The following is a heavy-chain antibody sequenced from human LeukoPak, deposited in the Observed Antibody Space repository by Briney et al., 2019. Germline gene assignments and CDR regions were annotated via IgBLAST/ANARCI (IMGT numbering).Heavy chain of an antibody. Sequence: GGALRLSCAASGFTFSSYEMNWVRQAPGKGPERLSYISSSGSAIYYAASVKGRLTISRDNAKNSLYLQMNSLRAEDTAVYYCAKGGYFYDSSDAYWGQGTLVTVSS. CDR2: ISSSGSAI. V-gene: IGHV3-48*03. CDR3: AKGGYFYDSSDAY. CDR1: GFTFSSYE. D-gene: IGHD3-22*01. J-gene: IGHJ4*02.